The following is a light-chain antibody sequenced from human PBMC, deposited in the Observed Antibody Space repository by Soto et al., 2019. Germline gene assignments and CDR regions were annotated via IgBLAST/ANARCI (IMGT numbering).Light chain of an antibody. Sequence: QSVLTQPPSVSAAPGQTVTISCSGSSSNIGNNYVSWYQQFPGTAPKLLIYDNNKRPSGIPDRFSGSKSGTSATLGITGLQTGDEADYYCGTWDSSLSAVVLGRGTKLTVL. J-gene: IGLJ2*01. V-gene: IGLV1-51*01. CDR2: DNN. CDR1: SSNIGNNY. CDR3: GTWDSSLSAVV.